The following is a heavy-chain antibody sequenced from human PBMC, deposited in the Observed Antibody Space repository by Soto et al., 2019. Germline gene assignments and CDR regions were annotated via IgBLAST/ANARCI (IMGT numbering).Heavy chain of an antibody. CDR1: GGSISSYY. CDR2: IYYSGST. Sequence: SETLSLTCTVSGGSISSYYWSWIRQPPGKGLEWIGYIYYSGSTNYNPSLKSRVTISVDTSKNQFSLKLSPVTAADTAVYYWAGDGVAARLGNWFDPWGQGTLVTVSS. D-gene: IGHD6-6*01. CDR3: AGDGVAARLGNWFDP. V-gene: IGHV4-59*12. J-gene: IGHJ5*02.